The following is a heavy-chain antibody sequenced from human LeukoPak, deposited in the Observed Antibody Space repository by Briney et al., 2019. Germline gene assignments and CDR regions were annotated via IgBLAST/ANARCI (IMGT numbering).Heavy chain of an antibody. J-gene: IGHJ4*02. D-gene: IGHD6-13*01. CDR1: GFTFTSYG. CDR2: ISYDGTNK. V-gene: IGHV3-30*18. CDR3: AKGVAGAAAGTHYFDY. Sequence: GGSLRLSCAASGFTFTSYGIHWVRQAPGKGLEWVAVISYDGTNKYYADSVKGRFTVSRDNSKNTLYLQMNSLRADDTAVYYCAKGVAGAAAGTHYFDYWGQGTLVTVSS.